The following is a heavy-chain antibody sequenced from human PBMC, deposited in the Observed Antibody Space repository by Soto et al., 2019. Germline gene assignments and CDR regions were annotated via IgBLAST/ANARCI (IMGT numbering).Heavy chain of an antibody. V-gene: IGHV3-23*01. CDR2: ITGAITKT. Sequence: DVQLLESGGGLAQPGGSLRLSCTASGFSFNAFSMSWVRQAPGKGLEWVSTITGAITKTYYADSVRGRFIVSRGNSKNTLFLQMNSLRAEDTATYYGAKVGYYNSGWFDSWGQGTLVTVSS. D-gene: IGHD6-19*01. CDR3: AKVGYYNSGWFDS. J-gene: IGHJ5*01. CDR1: GFSFNAFS.